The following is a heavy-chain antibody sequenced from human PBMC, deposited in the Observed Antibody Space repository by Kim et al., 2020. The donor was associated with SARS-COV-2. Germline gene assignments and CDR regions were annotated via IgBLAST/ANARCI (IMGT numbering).Heavy chain of an antibody. CDR3: ARAAITMIVVVPYYFDY. J-gene: IGHJ4*02. V-gene: IGHV3-48*02. Sequence: VKGRFTISRDNAKNSLYLQMNSLRDEDTAVYYCARAAITMIVVVPYYFDYWGQGTLVTVSS. D-gene: IGHD3-22*01.